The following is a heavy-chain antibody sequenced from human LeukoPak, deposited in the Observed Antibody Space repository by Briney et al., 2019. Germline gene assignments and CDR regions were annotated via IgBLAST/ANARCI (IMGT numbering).Heavy chain of an antibody. J-gene: IGHJ4*02. V-gene: IGHV3-7*01. Sequence: GGSLRLSCAASGVTFSSYWMSWVRQAPGKGLEWMANIKQDGSEKYYVDSVKGRLTISRDNAKNSLYLQMNSLRAEDTAVYYCARDGYSGSNSNYFDYWGQGTLVTVSS. CDR3: ARDGYSGSNSNYFDY. CDR2: IKQDGSEK. CDR1: GVTFSSYW. D-gene: IGHD5-12*01.